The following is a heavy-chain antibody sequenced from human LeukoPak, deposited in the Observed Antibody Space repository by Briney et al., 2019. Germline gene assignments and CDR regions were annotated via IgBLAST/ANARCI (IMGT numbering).Heavy chain of an antibody. CDR1: GGSINSGGYY. D-gene: IGHD3-22*01. V-gene: IGHV4-31*03. CDR2: IYYSGST. J-gene: IGHJ4*02. CDR3: ARVSVSSGYPYYFDY. Sequence: PSETLSLTCTVSGGSINSGGYYWSWIRRHPGTGVEWIGYIYYSGSTYYNPSLKSRVTISVDTSKNQFSLKLSSVTAADTAVYYCARVSVSSGYPYYFDYWGQGTLVTVSS.